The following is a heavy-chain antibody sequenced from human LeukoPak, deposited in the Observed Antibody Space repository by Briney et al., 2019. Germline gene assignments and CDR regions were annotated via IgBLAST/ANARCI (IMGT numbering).Heavy chain of an antibody. CDR3: ARHGRESRYFDWLLYYIDH. J-gene: IGHJ4*02. D-gene: IGHD3-9*01. Sequence: SETLSLTRTVSGASISAYSWSWIRQPPGKGLEWIGCIHYSGNTHCNPSLESRVTLSVDTSKNQFSLKLSSVTAADTAVYYCARHGRESRYFDWLLYYIDHWGQGALVTVSS. CDR2: IHYSGNT. V-gene: IGHV4-59*08. CDR1: GASISAYS.